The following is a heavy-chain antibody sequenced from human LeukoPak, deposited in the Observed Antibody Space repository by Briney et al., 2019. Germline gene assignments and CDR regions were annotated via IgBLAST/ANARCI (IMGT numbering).Heavy chain of an antibody. Sequence: ASVKVSCKASGYTFTGYYMHWVRQAPGQGLEWMGWINPNSGGTNYAQKFQGRVTMTRDTSISAAYMELSRLRSDDTAVYYSARDSHIVGATYYFNYWGQGTLVTVSS. J-gene: IGHJ4*02. CDR1: GYTFTGYY. V-gene: IGHV1-2*02. CDR2: INPNSGGT. CDR3: ARDSHIVGATYYFNY. D-gene: IGHD1-26*01.